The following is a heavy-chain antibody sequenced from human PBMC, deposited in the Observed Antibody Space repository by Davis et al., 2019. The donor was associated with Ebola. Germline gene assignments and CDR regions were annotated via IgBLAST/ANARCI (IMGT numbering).Heavy chain of an antibody. CDR3: AREVHYGGNENYGMDV. D-gene: IGHD4-23*01. CDR2: ISGNGAHI. Sequence: GGSLRLSCAASGFTSSSFAMTWVRQAPGKGLQWVSAISGNGAHIYYADSVKGRFTISRDNAKNSLYLQMNSLRDEDTAVYYCAREVHYGGNENYGMDVWGQGTTVTVSS. V-gene: IGHV3-21*01. CDR1: GFTSSSFA. J-gene: IGHJ6*02.